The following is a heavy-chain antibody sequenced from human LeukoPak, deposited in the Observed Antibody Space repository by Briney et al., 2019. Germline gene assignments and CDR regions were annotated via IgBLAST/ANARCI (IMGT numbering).Heavy chain of an antibody. Sequence: SETLSLTCTVSGDSVSSGSYYWSWIRQPPGKGLEWIGYIYYSGSTNYNPSLKSRVTISVDTSKNQFSLKLSSVTAADTAVYYCARESKDFEATIFGWFDPWGQGTLVTVSS. CDR1: GDSVSSGSYY. V-gene: IGHV4-61*01. J-gene: IGHJ5*02. D-gene: IGHD3-3*01. CDR3: ARESKDFEATIFGWFDP. CDR2: IYYSGST.